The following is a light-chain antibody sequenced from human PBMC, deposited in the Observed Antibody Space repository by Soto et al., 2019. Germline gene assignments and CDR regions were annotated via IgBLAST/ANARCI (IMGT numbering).Light chain of an antibody. J-gene: IGKJ1*01. CDR1: QSIIYW. CDR2: KAS. V-gene: IGKV1-5*03. Sequence: DIQMTQSPSTLSASVGDRFTITCRASQSIIYWLAWYQQRPGKAPNLLIYKASSLKSGVPSRFSGSGSGTEFTLTISSLQADDFATYYCQQYNLYSWTFGQGTKVDIK. CDR3: QQYNLYSWT.